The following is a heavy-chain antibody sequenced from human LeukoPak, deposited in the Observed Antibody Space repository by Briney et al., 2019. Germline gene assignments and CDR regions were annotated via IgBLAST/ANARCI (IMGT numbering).Heavy chain of an antibody. D-gene: IGHD3-22*01. V-gene: IGHV4-59*01. CDR3: ARSLDYYDSSGYYVSYYYGMDV. J-gene: IGHJ6*02. CDR1: GGSISSFY. CDR2: IYYSGST. Sequence: SETLSLTCTVSGGSISSFYWSWIRQPPGKGLEWIGYIYYSGSTNYNPSLKSRVTISVDTSKNQFSLKLSSVTAADTAVYYCARSLDYYDSSGYYVSYYYGMDVWGQGTTVTVSS.